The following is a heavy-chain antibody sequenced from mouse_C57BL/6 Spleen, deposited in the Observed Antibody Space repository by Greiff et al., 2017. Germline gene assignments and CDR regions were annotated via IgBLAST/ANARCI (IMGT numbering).Heavy chain of an antibody. CDR3: AREDTAQATSFAY. V-gene: IGHV1-52*01. J-gene: IGHJ3*01. CDR1: GYTFTSYW. CDR2: IDPSDSET. D-gene: IGHD3-2*02. Sequence: QVQLQQPGAELVRPGSSVKLSCKASGYTFTSYWMHWVKQRPIQGLEWIGNIDPSDSETHYNQKFKDKATLTVDKSSSTAYMQLSSLTSEDSAVXYCAREDTAQATSFAYWGQGTLVTVSA.